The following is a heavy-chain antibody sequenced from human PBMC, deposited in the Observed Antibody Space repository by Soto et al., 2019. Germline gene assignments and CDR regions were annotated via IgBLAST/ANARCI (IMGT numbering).Heavy chain of an antibody. Sequence: EVQLVESGGGLVQPGGSLRLSCAASKFTFSRYWMHWVRQTPGKGLMWVARINTDGSRKTYADSVKGRFTISRDNAKNKVFLDMNSLRADDTAVYYCARVESGSYDWFDPWGQGTLVSVSS. CDR2: INTDGSRK. CDR1: KFTFSRYW. D-gene: IGHD1-26*01. J-gene: IGHJ5*02. V-gene: IGHV3-74*03. CDR3: ARVESGSYDWFDP.